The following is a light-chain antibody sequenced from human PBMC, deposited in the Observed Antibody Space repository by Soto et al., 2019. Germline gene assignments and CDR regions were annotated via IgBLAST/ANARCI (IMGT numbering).Light chain of an antibody. Sequence: QSVLTQPPSASGTPGQRVTISCFGSSSNIGSNYVYWYQQLPGTAPKLLIYRNNQRPSGVPDRFSGSKSGPSASLAISGVRSEDEADYYCTAWDDTLRGPLFGGGTKVTVL. V-gene: IGLV1-47*01. CDR3: TAWDDTLRGPL. CDR2: RNN. CDR1: SSNIGSNY. J-gene: IGLJ2*01.